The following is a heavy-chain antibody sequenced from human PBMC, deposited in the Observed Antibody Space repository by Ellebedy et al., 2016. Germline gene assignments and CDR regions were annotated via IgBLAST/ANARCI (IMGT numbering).Heavy chain of an antibody. CDR3: ARDDYDFWSGYVLDYYGMDV. Sequence: GESLKISCAASGFTFSSYAMHWVRQAPGKGLEWVAVISYDGSNKYYADSVKGRFTISRDNSKNTLYLQMNSLRAEDTAVYYCARDDYDFWSGYVLDYYGMDVWGQGTTVTVSS. CDR1: GFTFSSYA. CDR2: ISYDGSNK. J-gene: IGHJ6*02. V-gene: IGHV3-30-3*01. D-gene: IGHD3-3*01.